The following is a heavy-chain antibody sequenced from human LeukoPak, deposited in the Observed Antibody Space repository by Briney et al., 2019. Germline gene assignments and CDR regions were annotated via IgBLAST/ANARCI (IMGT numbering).Heavy chain of an antibody. J-gene: IGHJ3*02. V-gene: IGHV3-30*02. Sequence: GGSLRLSCAASAFTFRSYGMHWVRQAPGKGLEWVAFIRYDESNKYYADSVKGRFTISRDNSKNTLYLQMNSLRAEDTAVYYCAKDLYWFGEPSAFDIWGQGTMVTVSS. D-gene: IGHD3-10*01. CDR3: AKDLYWFGEPSAFDI. CDR1: AFTFRSYG. CDR2: IRYDESNK.